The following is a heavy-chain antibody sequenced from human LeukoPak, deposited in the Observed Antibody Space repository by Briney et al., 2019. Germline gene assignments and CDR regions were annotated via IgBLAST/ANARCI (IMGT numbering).Heavy chain of an antibody. V-gene: IGHV3-23*01. D-gene: IGHD3-10*01. CDR1: GFTLTSYA. CDR2: ISGSGSST. CDR3: AKGRYYYGSGSFMDV. J-gene: IGHJ6*03. Sequence: GGSLRLSCAASGFTLTSYAMSWVRQAPGKGLGWVSAISGSGSSTYYAESVKGRFTISRDNSKNTLYLQMNSLRAEDTAVYYCAKGRYYYGSGSFMDVWGKGTTVTVSS.